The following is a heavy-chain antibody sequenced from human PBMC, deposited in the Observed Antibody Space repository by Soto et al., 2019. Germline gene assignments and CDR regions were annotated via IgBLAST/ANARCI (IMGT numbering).Heavy chain of an antibody. D-gene: IGHD2-8*02. J-gene: IGHJ3*02. CDR1: GGPVRDAYSY. Sequence: SETLSLTCTVSGGPVRDAYSYWTWIRQPPGKGLEWMGYLSYTGSTYYNPSLRNRATISVDKSSNHLSLRLSSVTAADTAVYYCARELEGGVFDIWGRGTLVTVS. CDR3: ARELEGGVFDI. CDR2: LSYTGST. V-gene: IGHV4-30-4*01.